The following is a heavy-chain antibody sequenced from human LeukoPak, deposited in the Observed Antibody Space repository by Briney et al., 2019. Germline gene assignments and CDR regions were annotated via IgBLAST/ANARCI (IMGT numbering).Heavy chain of an antibody. V-gene: IGHV1-18*01. J-gene: IGHJ4*02. CDR3: ARDRYYGGSSRGQSYIDY. CDR1: GYTFTSYG. Sequence: GASVKVSCKASGYTFTSYGISWVRQAPGQGLEWMGWISAYNGNTNYAQKLQGRVTMTTDTSTSTAYMELRSLRSDDTAVYYCARDRYYGGSSRGQSYIDYWGQGTQVTVSS. CDR2: ISAYNGNT. D-gene: IGHD4-23*01.